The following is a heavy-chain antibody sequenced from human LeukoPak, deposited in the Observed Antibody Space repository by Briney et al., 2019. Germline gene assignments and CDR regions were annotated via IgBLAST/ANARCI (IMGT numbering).Heavy chain of an antibody. CDR3: ATEIGYCSGGSCSNWFDP. D-gene: IGHD2-15*01. CDR1: GYTFTSYA. Sequence: ASVKVSCKASGYTFTSYAMNWVRQAPRQGLEWMGWINTSTGNPTYAQGFTGRFVFSLDTSVSTAYLQISSLKAEDTAVYYCATEIGYCSGGSCSNWFDPWGQGTLVTVSS. J-gene: IGHJ5*02. CDR2: INTSTGNP. V-gene: IGHV7-4-1*02.